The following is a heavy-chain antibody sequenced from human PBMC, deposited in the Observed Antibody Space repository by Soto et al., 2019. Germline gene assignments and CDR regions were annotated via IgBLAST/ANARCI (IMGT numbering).Heavy chain of an antibody. CDR2: TYYRYKWYN. Sequence: SQTLSLTCVISGDSFSSNSAAWNWIRQSPSRGLEWLGRTYYRYKWYNDYAVSVKSRITINPDTSKNQFSLQLNSVTPEDTAVYYCARGVGATPYSLYYYYGTEVLGKEITVIVSA. V-gene: IGHV6-1*01. J-gene: IGHJ6*04. CDR1: GDSFSSNSAA. CDR3: ARGVGATPYSLYYYYGTEV. D-gene: IGHD1-26*01.